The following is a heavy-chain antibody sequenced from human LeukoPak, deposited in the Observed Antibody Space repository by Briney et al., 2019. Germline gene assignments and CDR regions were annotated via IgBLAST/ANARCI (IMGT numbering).Heavy chain of an antibody. D-gene: IGHD3-10*01. Sequence: GGSLRLSCEASEFTFSSYAMTWVRQAPGKGLEWVSGIRAGAYRAYYADSVRGRFTISRDNSRNTLYLQMGSLTDEDTAVYYCAKNKGSESYSDFDYWGQGTLVTVSS. V-gene: IGHV3-23*01. J-gene: IGHJ4*02. CDR1: EFTFSSYA. CDR2: IRAGAYRA. CDR3: AKNKGSESYSDFDY.